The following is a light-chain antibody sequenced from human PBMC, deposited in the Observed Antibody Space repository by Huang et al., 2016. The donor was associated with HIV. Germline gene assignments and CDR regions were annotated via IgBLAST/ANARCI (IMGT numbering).Light chain of an antibody. CDR3: QQYDDWPPGLT. J-gene: IGKJ4*01. V-gene: IGKV3D-15*01. CDR1: QNVRRH. CDR2: DAS. Sequence: EIVMTQSPATLSVSPGGRATLSCRASQNVRRHLAWCQQNPGQAPRLLSSDASTRASGIPARFSGSGSGTEFTLTISGLQSEDFAVYYCQQYDDWPPGLTFGGGTKVDI.